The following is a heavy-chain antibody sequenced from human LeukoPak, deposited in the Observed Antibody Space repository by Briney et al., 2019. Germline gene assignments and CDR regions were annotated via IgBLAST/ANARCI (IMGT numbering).Heavy chain of an antibody. CDR3: VRDKYCSGDPCYGQFQY. J-gene: IGHJ1*01. CDR1: GFTVSSNY. Sequence: GGSLRLSCAASGFTVSSNYMSWVRQAPGKGLEWVSVIYSGGSTYYADSVKGRFTISRDNSKNTLYLQMNSLRAEDTAMYYCVRDKYCSGDPCYGQFQYWGQGTLVTVSS. D-gene: IGHD2-15*01. CDR2: IYSGGST. V-gene: IGHV3-66*01.